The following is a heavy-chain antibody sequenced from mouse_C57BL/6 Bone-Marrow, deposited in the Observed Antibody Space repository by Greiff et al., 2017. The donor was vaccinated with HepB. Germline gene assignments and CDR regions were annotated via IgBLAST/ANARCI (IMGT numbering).Heavy chain of an antibody. CDR3: ARGYYDYDAYAMDY. Sequence: QVQLQQSGAELVKPEASVKISCKASGYAFSSYWMNWVKQRPGKGLEWIGQIYPGDGDTNYNGKFKGKATLTADKSSSTAYMQLSSLTSEDSAVYFCARGYYDYDAYAMDYWGQGTSVTVSS. V-gene: IGHV1-80*01. CDR1: GYAFSSYW. D-gene: IGHD2-4*01. CDR2: IYPGDGDT. J-gene: IGHJ4*01.